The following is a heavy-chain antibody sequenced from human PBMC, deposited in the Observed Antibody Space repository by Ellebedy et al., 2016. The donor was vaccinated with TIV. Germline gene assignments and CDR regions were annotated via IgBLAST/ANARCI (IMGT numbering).Heavy chain of an antibody. J-gene: IGHJ4*02. Sequence: ASVKVSCKASGGTFRTYAFNWVRLAPGQGLDWIGRIIPVFGTTNYAQKFQDRVTITADESTRTVYMKLTSLTFEDTAVYYCARALATTVVYENWGQGTLVSVAS. CDR1: GGTFRTYA. CDR2: IIPVFGTT. CDR3: ARALATTVVYEN. D-gene: IGHD4-23*01. V-gene: IGHV1-69*13.